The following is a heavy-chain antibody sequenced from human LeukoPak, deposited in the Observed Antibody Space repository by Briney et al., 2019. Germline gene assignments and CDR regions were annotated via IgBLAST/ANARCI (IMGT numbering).Heavy chain of an antibody. D-gene: IGHD6-6*01. CDR1: GGSISSYY. CDR3: AGGIAARPYYYYGMDV. V-gene: IGHV4-59*08. J-gene: IGHJ6*02. CDR2: IYYSGST. Sequence: SETLSLTCTVSGGSISSYYWSWIRQPPGKGLEWIGYIYYSGSTNYNPSLKSRVTISVDTSKNQFSLKLSSVTAADTAVYYCAGGIAARPYYYYGMDVWGQGTTVTVSS.